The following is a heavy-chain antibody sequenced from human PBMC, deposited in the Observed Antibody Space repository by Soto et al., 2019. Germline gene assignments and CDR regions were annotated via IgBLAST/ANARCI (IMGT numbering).Heavy chain of an antibody. Sequence: TLSLTCTVSGGSISSGDYYWSWIRQPPGKGLEWIGYIYYSGSTYYNPSLKSRVTISVDTSKNQFSLKLSSVTAADTAVYYCARRITIFGVVGMDVWGQGTTVTVSS. J-gene: IGHJ6*02. CDR1: GGSISSGDYY. V-gene: IGHV4-30-4*01. CDR2: IYYSGST. D-gene: IGHD3-3*01. CDR3: ARRITIFGVVGMDV.